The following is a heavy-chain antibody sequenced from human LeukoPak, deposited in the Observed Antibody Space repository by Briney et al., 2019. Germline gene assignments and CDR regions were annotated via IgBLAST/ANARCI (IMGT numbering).Heavy chain of an antibody. V-gene: IGHV3-11*04. CDR2: ISSSGGTI. D-gene: IGHD6-6*01. CDR1: GFTCSDYY. Sequence: GGSLRLSCAASGFTCSDYYMSWIRQAPGKGLEWVSFISSSGGTIHYADSVMGRFTISRDNAKNSLYLQMNSLRAEDTAVYYCARDRPSSWYAMDVWGKGTTVTVSS. CDR3: ARDRPSSWYAMDV. J-gene: IGHJ6*03.